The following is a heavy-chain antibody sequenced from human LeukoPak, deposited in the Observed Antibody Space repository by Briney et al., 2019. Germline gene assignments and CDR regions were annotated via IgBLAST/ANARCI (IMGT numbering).Heavy chain of an antibody. CDR3: ARDSPLQENPLHSNFNAYYYYYYMDV. Sequence: SQTLSLTCTVSGGSISSGDYYWSWIRQPPGKGLEWIGYIYYSGSTYYNPSLKSRVTISVDTSKNQFSLKLSSVTAADTAVYYCARDSPLQENPLHSNFNAYYYYYYMDVWGKGTTVTVSS. V-gene: IGHV4-30-4*08. CDR1: GGSISSGDYY. J-gene: IGHJ6*03. D-gene: IGHD4-11*01. CDR2: IYYSGST.